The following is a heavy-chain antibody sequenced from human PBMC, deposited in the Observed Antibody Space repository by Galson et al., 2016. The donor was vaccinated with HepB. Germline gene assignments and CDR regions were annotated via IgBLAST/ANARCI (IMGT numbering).Heavy chain of an antibody. CDR1: GFTFNDYA. V-gene: IGHV3-9*01. D-gene: IGHD3-10*01. Sequence: SLRLSCATSGFTFNDYAMHWVRQAPGKGLEWVSGISWNSGRIDYADSVKGRFIVSRDNAKNSLYLQINSLRAEDTALYYCAKATSGSAYGSRYFQHWGQGTLVTVSS. CDR2: ISWNSGRI. CDR3: AKATSGSAYGSRYFQH. J-gene: IGHJ1*01.